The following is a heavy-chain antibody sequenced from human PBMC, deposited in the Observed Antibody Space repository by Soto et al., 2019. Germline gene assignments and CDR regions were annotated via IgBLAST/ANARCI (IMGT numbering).Heavy chain of an antibody. D-gene: IGHD2-2*01. J-gene: IGHJ5*02. CDR2: IYPGDSDT. CDR1: GYSFTSYW. CDR3: ARLERVAFCSSTSCWKRGLQYNWFDP. Sequence: GESLKLSCKVSGYSFTSYWIGWVRQMPGKGLEWMGIIYPGDSDTRYSPSFQGQVTISADKSISTAYLQWSSLKASDTAMYYCARLERVAFCSSTSCWKRGLQYNWFDPWGQGTLVTVSS. V-gene: IGHV5-51*01.